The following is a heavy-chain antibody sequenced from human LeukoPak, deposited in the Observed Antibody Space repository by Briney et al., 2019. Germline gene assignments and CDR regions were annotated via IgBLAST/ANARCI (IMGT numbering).Heavy chain of an antibody. V-gene: IGHV4-59*01. CDR3: ASLSGYYGFDY. CDR1: GGSISSYY. D-gene: IGHD3-22*01. Sequence: PSETLSLTWTVSGGSISSYYWSWIRQPPGKGLEWIGYIYYSGSTNYNPSLKSRVTISVDTSKNQFSLKLSSVTAADTAVYYCASLSGYYGFDYWGRGTLVTVSS. CDR2: IYYSGST. J-gene: IGHJ4*02.